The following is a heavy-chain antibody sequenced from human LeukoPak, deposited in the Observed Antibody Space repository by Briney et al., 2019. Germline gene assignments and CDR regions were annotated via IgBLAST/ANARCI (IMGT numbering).Heavy chain of an antibody. CDR3: AKDNAPLGIWYYFDY. V-gene: IGHV3-30*18. CDR2: ISYDGSKK. J-gene: IGHJ4*02. CDR1: GFTFTRCD. D-gene: IGHD7-27*01. Sequence: SGRSLRLSCADSGFTFTRCDMDWVRQAPGKGLEWVAVISYDGSKKYYADSVKGRFTISRDNSKNTLYLQMNSLRAEDTAVYYCAKDNAPLGIWYYFDYWGQGNLVTVSS.